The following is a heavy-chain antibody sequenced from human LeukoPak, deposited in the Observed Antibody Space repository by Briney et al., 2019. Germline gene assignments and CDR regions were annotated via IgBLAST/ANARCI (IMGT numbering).Heavy chain of an antibody. Sequence: ASVKVSCKASGYTLTSYDINWVRQATGQGLEWMGWMNPNSGNTGYAQKFQGRVTMTRNTSISTAYMELSSLRSEDTAVYYCAISTYYYGSGSYYSWFDLWGQGTLVTVSS. D-gene: IGHD3-10*01. CDR2: MNPNSGNT. CDR1: GYTLTSYD. V-gene: IGHV1-8*01. J-gene: IGHJ5*02. CDR3: AISTYYYGSGSYYSWFDL.